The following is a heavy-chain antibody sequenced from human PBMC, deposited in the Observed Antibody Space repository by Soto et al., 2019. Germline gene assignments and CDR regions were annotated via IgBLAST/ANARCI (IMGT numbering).Heavy chain of an antibody. V-gene: IGHV4-39*01. Sequence: QLQLQESGPGLVKPSETLSLTCTVSGGSISSSSYYWGWIRQPPGKGLECVGSIYYSGSTYYNPSLKGRLTISVDTSTIQFSLKRTSVTAADTAVYYCPILPEWSSCKSWGHGTLVTVSS. J-gene: IGHJ4*01. CDR1: GGSISSSSYY. CDR3: PILPEWSSCKS. CDR2: IYYSGST. D-gene: IGHD2-8*01.